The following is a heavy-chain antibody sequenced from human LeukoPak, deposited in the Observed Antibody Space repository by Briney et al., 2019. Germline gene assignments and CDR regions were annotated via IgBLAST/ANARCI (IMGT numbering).Heavy chain of an antibody. CDR3: APSPNWPTLYLDY. CDR2: INPKSGVT. D-gene: IGHD7-27*01. J-gene: IGHJ4*02. Sequence: GASVKVSCKASGYTFTDYNMHWVRQAPGQGLEWMGWINPKSGVTNYAQKFQGRVSMTRDTSINTAYMDLSRLRSDDTAVYYCAPSPNWPTLYLDYWGQGTLVTVSS. CDR1: GYTFTDYN. V-gene: IGHV1-2*02.